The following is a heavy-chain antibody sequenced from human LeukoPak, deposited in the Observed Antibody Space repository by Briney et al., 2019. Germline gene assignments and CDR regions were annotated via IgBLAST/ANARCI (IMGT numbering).Heavy chain of an antibody. D-gene: IGHD3-9*01. CDR2: IYYSGST. V-gene: IGHV4-59*08. CDR1: GGSISSYY. Sequence: SGTLSLTCTVSGGSISSYYWSWLRQPPGKGLEWIGYIYYSGSTNYNPSLKSRVTISVETSKNQFSLKLSSVTAADTAVYYCARHVYFDWLYDYWGQGTLVTVSS. CDR3: ARHVYFDWLYDY. J-gene: IGHJ4*02.